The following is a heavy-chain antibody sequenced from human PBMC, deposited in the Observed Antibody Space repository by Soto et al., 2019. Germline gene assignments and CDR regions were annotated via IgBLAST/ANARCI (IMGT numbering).Heavy chain of an antibody. CDR1: GASISYGGFS. V-gene: IGHV4-30-2*06. D-gene: IGHD5-12*01. CDR2: ISHLEST. Sequence: SETLSLTCTVSGASISYGGFSWSWIRQSPGKGLEWIGYISHLESTYFHPSFKSRLTMSIDRTRNQFSLKLSSVTAADMAVYYCARGGGYDSFDYWGQGVLVTVSA. J-gene: IGHJ4*02. CDR3: ARGGGYDSFDY.